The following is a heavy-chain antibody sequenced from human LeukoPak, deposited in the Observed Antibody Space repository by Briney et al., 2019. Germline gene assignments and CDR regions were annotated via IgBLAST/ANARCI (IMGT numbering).Heavy chain of an antibody. J-gene: IGHJ4*02. CDR3: ANDLGWIQLNLG. CDR2: IRADGITT. CDR1: GFTFSHYG. Sequence: WGSLRLSCAASGFTFSHYGMSWVRQAPGKGLEWVSGIRADGITTYYADSVKGRFTISRDNSKNTVWLQMNSLRAEDTAIYYCANDLGWIQLNLGRGQGTLVTVSS. D-gene: IGHD5-18*01. V-gene: IGHV3-23*01.